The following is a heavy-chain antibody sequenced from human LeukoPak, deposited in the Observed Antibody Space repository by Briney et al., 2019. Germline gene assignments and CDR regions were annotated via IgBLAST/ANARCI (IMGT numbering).Heavy chain of an antibody. Sequence: PGGSLRLSCAASGFTFSSYGMHWVRQAPGKGLEWVAVIWYDGSNKYYADSVKGRFTISRDNSKNTLYPQMNSLRAEDTAVYYCARSQYYYDSSGLLRYWGQGTLVTVSS. D-gene: IGHD3-22*01. J-gene: IGHJ4*02. V-gene: IGHV3-33*01. CDR2: IWYDGSNK. CDR3: ARSQYYYDSSGLLRY. CDR1: GFTFSSYG.